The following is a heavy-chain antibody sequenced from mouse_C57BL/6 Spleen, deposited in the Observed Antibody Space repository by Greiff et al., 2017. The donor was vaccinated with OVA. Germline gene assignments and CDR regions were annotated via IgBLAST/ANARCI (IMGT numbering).Heavy chain of an antibody. D-gene: IGHD2-1*01. V-gene: IGHV1-15*01. CDR3: TRRNLLWSFDY. Sequence: VQLQQSGAELVRPGASVTLSCKASGYTFTDYEMHWVKQTPVHGLEWIGAIDPETGGTAYNQKFKGKAILTADKSSSTAYMELRSLTSEDSAVYYCTRRNLLWSFDYWGQGTTLTVSS. CDR2: IDPETGGT. CDR1: GYTFTDYE. J-gene: IGHJ2*01.